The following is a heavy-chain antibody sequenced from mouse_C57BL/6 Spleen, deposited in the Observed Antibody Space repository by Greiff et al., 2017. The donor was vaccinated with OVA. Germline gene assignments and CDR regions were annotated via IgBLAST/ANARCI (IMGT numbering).Heavy chain of an antibody. CDR2: IYPGSGST. CDR1: GFTFTSYW. J-gene: IGHJ2*01. CDR3: ARWGVVATPDY. D-gene: IGHD1-1*01. V-gene: IGHV1-55*01. Sequence: QVQLQQPGAELVKPGASVKMSCKASGFTFTSYWITWVKQRPGQGLEWIGDIYPGSGSTNYTEKFKGKATLTVDTSSSTAYMQLSSLTSEDSAVYYCARWGVVATPDYGGQGTTLTVSS.